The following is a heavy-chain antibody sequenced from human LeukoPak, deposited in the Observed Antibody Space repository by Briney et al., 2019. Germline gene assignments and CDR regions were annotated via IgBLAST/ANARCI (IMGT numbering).Heavy chain of an antibody. CDR2: IKQDGSEK. J-gene: IGHJ4*02. CDR3: ARDEMNYYDSSGYYLDY. CDR1: GFTFSSYW. Sequence: GGSLRLSCAASGFTFSSYWMSWVRQAPGKGLEWVANIKQDGSEKYYVDSVKGRFTISRDNAKNSLYLQMNSLRAEDTAVYYCARDEMNYYDSSGYYLDYWGQGTLVTVSS. V-gene: IGHV3-7*01. D-gene: IGHD3-22*01.